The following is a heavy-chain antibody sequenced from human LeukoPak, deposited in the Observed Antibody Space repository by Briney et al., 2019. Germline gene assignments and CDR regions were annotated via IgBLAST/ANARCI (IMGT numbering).Heavy chain of an antibody. CDR1: GFTFSSYE. CDR3: ARALYSSGPEGY. V-gene: IGHV3-48*03. CDR2: ISSTGKTI. Sequence: PGGSLRLSCAASGFTFSSYEMNWVRQAPGKGLEWVSHISSTGKTIYYADSVKGRFTISRDNAKNSLYLQMNSLRAEDTAVYYCARALYSSGPEGYWGQGTLVTVSS. D-gene: IGHD6-19*01. J-gene: IGHJ4*02.